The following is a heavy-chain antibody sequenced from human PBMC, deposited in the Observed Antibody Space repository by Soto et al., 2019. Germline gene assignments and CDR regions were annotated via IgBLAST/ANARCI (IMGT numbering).Heavy chain of an antibody. CDR2: IYYSGST. Sequence: SETLSLTCTVSGGSISSGGYYWSWIRQHPGKGLEWIGYIYYSGSTYYNPSLKSRVTISVDTSKNQFSLKLSSVTAADTAVYYCARFYDSSGYYYVGDFDYWGQGTLVTVSS. D-gene: IGHD3-22*01. CDR1: GGSISSGGYY. V-gene: IGHV4-31*03. J-gene: IGHJ4*02. CDR3: ARFYDSSGYYYVGDFDY.